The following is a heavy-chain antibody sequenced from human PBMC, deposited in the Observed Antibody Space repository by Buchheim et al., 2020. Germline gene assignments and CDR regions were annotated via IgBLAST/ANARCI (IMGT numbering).Heavy chain of an antibody. CDR2: IYYSGST. CDR3: AREATLGYCSSTSCYIFPDYYYYYMDV. J-gene: IGHJ6*03. D-gene: IGHD2-2*02. Sequence: QVQLQESGPGLVKPSQTLSLTCTVSGGSISSGGYYWSWIRQHPGKGLEWIGYIYYSGSTYYNPSLKSRVTISVDTSKNQFSLKLSSVTAAETAVYYCAREATLGYCSSTSCYIFPDYYYYYMDVWGKGTT. V-gene: IGHV4-31*03. CDR1: GGSISSGGYY.